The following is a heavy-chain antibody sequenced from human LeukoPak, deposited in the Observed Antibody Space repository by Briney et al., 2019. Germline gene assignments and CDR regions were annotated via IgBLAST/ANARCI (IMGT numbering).Heavy chain of an antibody. V-gene: IGHV4-4*07. CDR3: ARHGTAAGPFQL. Sequence: PSETLSLTCTVSGGSISSYYWSWIRQPAGKGLEWIGRIYTSGTTNYNPSLKSRVTISVDTSKNQFSLKLISVAAADTAVYFCARHGTAAGPFQLWGQGTLVTISS. J-gene: IGHJ1*01. CDR1: GGSISSYY. D-gene: IGHD2-8*02. CDR2: IYTSGTT.